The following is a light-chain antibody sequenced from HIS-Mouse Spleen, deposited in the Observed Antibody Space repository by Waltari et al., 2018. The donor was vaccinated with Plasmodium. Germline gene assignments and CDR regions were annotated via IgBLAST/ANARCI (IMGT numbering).Light chain of an antibody. J-gene: IGLJ1*01. CDR1: CSDVGGYNY. V-gene: IGLV2-14*01. Sequence: QSALTQPASVSGSPGPSITISCTGTCSDVGGYNYVSWYQQHPGKAPKLMIYEVSNRPSWVSNRFSGAKSGNTSALTISGRQAEDEADYYCSSYTSSSTLNYVFGTGTKVTVL. CDR3: SSYTSSSTLNYV. CDR2: EVS.